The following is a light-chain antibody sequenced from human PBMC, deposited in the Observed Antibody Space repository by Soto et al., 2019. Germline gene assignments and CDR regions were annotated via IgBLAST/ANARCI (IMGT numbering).Light chain of an antibody. V-gene: IGLV1-40*01. CDR1: TSNIGAGYG. CDR3: QSYDSSLTCVV. Sequence: QSVLTQPPSVSGAPGQRVTISCTGRTSNIGAGYGVHWYQHLPGTAPKLLMYGNSIRPSGVPDRFSGSKSGTSASLAITGLQADDEADYYCQSYDSSLTCVVFGGGTKLTVL. J-gene: IGLJ2*01. CDR2: GNS.